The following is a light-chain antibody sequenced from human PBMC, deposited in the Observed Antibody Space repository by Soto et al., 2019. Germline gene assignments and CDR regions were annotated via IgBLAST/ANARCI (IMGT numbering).Light chain of an antibody. V-gene: IGKV1-5*01. CDR3: QQVKTYPRT. J-gene: IGKJ4*01. Sequence: DIQLTQSPSTLSASVGDRVTITCRASQRISSWLAWYQQKPGKPPKLLIYEESTLHSGVPSRFSGRKSGTQFTLTIDSLQPEDFATYYCQQVKTYPRTFGGGTKVDIK. CDR1: QRISSW. CDR2: EES.